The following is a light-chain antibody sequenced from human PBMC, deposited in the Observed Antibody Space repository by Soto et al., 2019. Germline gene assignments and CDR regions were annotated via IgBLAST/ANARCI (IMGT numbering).Light chain of an antibody. Sequence: EVILTQFLATLSMSPGESATLSCRASENIRTSLAWYQHRPGQPPRLLIYDAFNRATGIPPRFSGGGSGTDFTLTISGLEPEDFAVYYCQQRASWPPFTFGGGTKVEIK. CDR3: QQRASWPPFT. CDR1: ENIRTS. CDR2: DAF. J-gene: IGKJ4*01. V-gene: IGKV3-11*01.